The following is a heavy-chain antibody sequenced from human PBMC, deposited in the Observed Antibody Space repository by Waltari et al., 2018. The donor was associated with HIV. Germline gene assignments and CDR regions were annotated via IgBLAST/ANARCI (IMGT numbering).Heavy chain of an antibody. CDR1: GFTFTSYA. J-gene: IGHJ4*02. CDR3: AAGKSQRDFDY. CDR2: SVVGSGNT. Sequence: QMQLVQSGPEVKKPGTSVKVSCTASGFTFTSYAVLWVRQARGKRLEWIGWSVVGSGNTNYVQKFQERVTITRDRSTSTAYMELSSLRSEDTAVYYCAAGKSQRDFDYWGPGTLVTVSS. V-gene: IGHV1-58*01. D-gene: IGHD2-2*01.